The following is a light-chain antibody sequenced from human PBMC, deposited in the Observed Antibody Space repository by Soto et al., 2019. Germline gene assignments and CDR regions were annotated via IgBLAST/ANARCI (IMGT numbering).Light chain of an antibody. V-gene: IGKV3-11*01. CDR2: DAS. Sequence: VLPQSPGTRSFSPGERATLSCRASQSVSNSLAWYQQKPGQAPRLLIYDASNRAPGIPARFSGSGSGTDFTLTISSLEPEDFAVYYCQQRSNWPLTFGGGTKVDIK. CDR1: QSVSNS. J-gene: IGKJ4*01. CDR3: QQRSNWPLT.